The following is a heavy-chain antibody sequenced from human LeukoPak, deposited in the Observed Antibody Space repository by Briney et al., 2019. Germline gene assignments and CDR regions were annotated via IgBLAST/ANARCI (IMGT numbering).Heavy chain of an antibody. CDR2: ISGSGGST. J-gene: IGHJ4*02. V-gene: IGHV3-23*01. CDR1: GFTFSSYA. CDR3: AKVITFGGVISHFDY. Sequence: GGSLRLSCAASGFTFSSYAMSWVRQAPGKGLERVSAISGSGGSTYYADSVKGRFTISRDNSKNTLYLQMNSLRAEDTAVYYCAKVITFGGVISHFDYWGQGTLVTVSS. D-gene: IGHD3-16*01.